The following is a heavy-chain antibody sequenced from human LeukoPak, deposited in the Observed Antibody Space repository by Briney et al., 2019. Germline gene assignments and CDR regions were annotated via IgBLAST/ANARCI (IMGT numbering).Heavy chain of an antibody. Sequence: GGSLRLSCAASGFTFTNYAMSWVRQAPGKGLECVSAISDSGDNTYYADSVRGRFTISRDNSKDTLYLQMSSLRAGDTAVYYCARGRGTMVRVDSWGQGTLVPVSS. CDR3: ARGRGTMVRVDS. J-gene: IGHJ4*02. CDR2: ISDSGDNT. D-gene: IGHD3-10*01. CDR1: GFTFTNYA. V-gene: IGHV3-23*01.